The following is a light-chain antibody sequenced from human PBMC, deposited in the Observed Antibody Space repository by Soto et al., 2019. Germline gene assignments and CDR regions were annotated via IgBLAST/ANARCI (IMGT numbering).Light chain of an antibody. CDR2: GAS. V-gene: IGKV3-20*01. CDR3: QQYDKSPIT. J-gene: IGKJ5*01. CDR1: QSVSSR. Sequence: EVVLTQSPGILSLSPGEGATLSCRASQSVSSRLAWYQQKPGQAPRLLISGASTRASGIPDRFSGSGSGTDFSLTISRLDPEDFALYYCQQYDKSPITFGQGTRLEIK.